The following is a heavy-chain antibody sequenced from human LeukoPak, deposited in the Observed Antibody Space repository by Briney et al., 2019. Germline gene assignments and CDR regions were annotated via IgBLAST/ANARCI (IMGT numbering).Heavy chain of an antibody. CDR1: GFTFSRYW. Sequence: GGSLRLSCAASGFTFSRYWMHWVRQAPGKGLVWVSRINSDGSSTSYADSVKGRFTISRDNDKNTLYLQMISLRAEDTAVYYCARAYSESSGYYPPYFDYWGQGTLVTDSS. J-gene: IGHJ4*02. CDR2: INSDGSST. CDR3: ARAYSESSGYYPPYFDY. D-gene: IGHD3-22*01. V-gene: IGHV3-74*01.